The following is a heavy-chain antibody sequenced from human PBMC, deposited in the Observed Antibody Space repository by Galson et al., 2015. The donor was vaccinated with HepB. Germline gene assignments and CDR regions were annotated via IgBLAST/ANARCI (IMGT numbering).Heavy chain of an antibody. J-gene: IGHJ2*01. V-gene: IGHV3-11*05. CDR2: ISGSNTYT. Sequence: SLRLSCAASGFTFSDYYMNWIRQAPGKGLEWVSYISGSNTYTNYADSVKGRFTISRDNAKNSLYLQMNSLRAEDTALYYCARGNDYGDGWYFDLWGRGTLVTVSS. CDR1: GFTFSDYY. D-gene: IGHD4-17*01. CDR3: ARGNDYGDGWYFDL.